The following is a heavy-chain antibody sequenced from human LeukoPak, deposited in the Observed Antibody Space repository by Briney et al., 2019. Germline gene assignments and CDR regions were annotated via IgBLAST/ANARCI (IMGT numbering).Heavy chain of an antibody. Sequence: GGSLRLSCAASGFTFSSYWMSWVRQAPGKGLEWVANIKQDGSEKYYVDSVKGRFTISRDNAKNSLYLQMNSLRAEDTAVYYCARDEYKQWLVNYYYYGMDVWGQGTTVTVSS. V-gene: IGHV3-7*01. CDR2: IKQDGSEK. J-gene: IGHJ6*02. D-gene: IGHD6-19*01. CDR3: ARDEYKQWLVNYYYYGMDV. CDR1: GFTFSSYW.